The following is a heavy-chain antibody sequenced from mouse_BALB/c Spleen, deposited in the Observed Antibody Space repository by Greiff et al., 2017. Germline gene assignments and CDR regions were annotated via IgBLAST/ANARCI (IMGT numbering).Heavy chain of an antibody. CDR3: ARGYNYGSSYYAIDY. D-gene: IGHD1-1*01. Sequence: VQLQQSGPGLVKPSQSLSLTCTVTGYSITSDYAWNWIRQFPGNKLEWMGYISYSGSTSYNPSLKSRISITRDTSKNQFFLQLKSVTTEDTATYYCARGYNYGSSYYAIDYWGQGTSVTVSS. V-gene: IGHV3-2*02. CDR2: ISYSGST. J-gene: IGHJ4*01. CDR1: GYSITSDYA.